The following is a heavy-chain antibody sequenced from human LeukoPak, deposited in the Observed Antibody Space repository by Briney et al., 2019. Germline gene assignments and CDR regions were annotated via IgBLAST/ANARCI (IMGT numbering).Heavy chain of an antibody. V-gene: IGHV3-21*01. J-gene: IGHJ6*03. D-gene: IGHD6-19*01. CDR2: ISSSSSYI. CDR1: GFTFSSYS. Sequence: GGSLRLSCAASGFTFSSYSMNWVRQAPGKGLEWVSSISSSSSYIYYADSVKGRFTISRDNAKNSLYLQMNSLRAEDTAVYYFARGNGLGPVAGHTGGYYYMDVWGKGPRSPSP. CDR3: ARGNGLGPVAGHTGGYYYMDV.